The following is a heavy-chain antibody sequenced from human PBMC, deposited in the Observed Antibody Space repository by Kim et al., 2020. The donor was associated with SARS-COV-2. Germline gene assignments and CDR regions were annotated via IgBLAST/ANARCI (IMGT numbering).Heavy chain of an antibody. CDR3: AKQISPYCSSARCYETNYYYAMDV. J-gene: IGHJ6*02. CDR1: GFSFSNYG. V-gene: IGHV3-30*18. CDR2: ISFDGSDK. D-gene: IGHD2-2*01. Sequence: GGSLRLSCAATGFSFSNYGMHWVRQAPGKGLEWVAVISFDGSDKHYADSVKGRFTFSRDNSKNTLFLQMNSLRLEDTGVYYCAKQISPYCSSARCYETNYYYAMDVWGQGTTVTVSS.